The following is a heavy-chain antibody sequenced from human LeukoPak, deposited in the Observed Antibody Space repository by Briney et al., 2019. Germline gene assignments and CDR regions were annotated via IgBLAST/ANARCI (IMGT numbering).Heavy chain of an antibody. CDR3: AKDLRSGWYYFDY. Sequence: GRSLRLSCAASGFTFDDYAMHWVRQAPGKGLEWVSGISWNSGSIGYADSVEGRFTISRDNAKNSLYLQMNSLRAEDTALYYCAKDLRSGWYYFDYWGQGTLVTVSS. CDR1: GFTFDDYA. V-gene: IGHV3-9*01. J-gene: IGHJ4*02. D-gene: IGHD6-19*01. CDR2: ISWNSGSI.